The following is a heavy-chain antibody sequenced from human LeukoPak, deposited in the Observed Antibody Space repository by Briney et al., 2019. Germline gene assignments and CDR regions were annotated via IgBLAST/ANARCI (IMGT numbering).Heavy chain of an antibody. J-gene: IGHJ4*02. Sequence: GGSLRLSCAASGFTFSSYSMNWVRQAPGKGLEWVSYISSSSSTIYYADSVKGRFTISRDNAKNSLYLQMNSLRDEDTAVYYCAGDLLGGKVVPAAIPFDYWGQGTLVTVSS. CDR1: GFTFSSYS. V-gene: IGHV3-48*02. CDR3: AGDLLGGKVVPAAIPFDY. D-gene: IGHD2-2*02. CDR2: ISSSSSTI.